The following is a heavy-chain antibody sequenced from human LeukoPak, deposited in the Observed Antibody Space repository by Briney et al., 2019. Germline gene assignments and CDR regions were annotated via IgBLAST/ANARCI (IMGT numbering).Heavy chain of an antibody. CDR3: ARGGSGWPNDY. CDR2: IYHSGST. D-gene: IGHD6-19*01. Sequence: SETLSLTCTVSGGSISSYYWSWIRQPPGKGLEWIGYIYHSGSTYYNPSLKSRVTISVDRSKNQFSLKLSSVTAADTAVYYCARGGSGWPNDYWGQGTLVTVSS. J-gene: IGHJ4*02. V-gene: IGHV4-59*12. CDR1: GGSISSYY.